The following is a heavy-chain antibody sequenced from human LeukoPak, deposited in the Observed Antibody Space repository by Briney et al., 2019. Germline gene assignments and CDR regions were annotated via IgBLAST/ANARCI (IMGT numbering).Heavy chain of an antibody. CDR3: ARGPAEEQLQWFDP. D-gene: IGHD6-13*01. Sequence: PGGSLRLSCAASGFTFSSYAMHWVRQAPGKGLEWVAVISYDGSNKYYADSVKGRFTISRDNSKNTLYLQMNSLRAEDTAVYYCARGPAEEQLQWFDPWGQGTLVTVSS. CDR1: GFTFSSYA. CDR2: ISYDGSNK. J-gene: IGHJ5*02. V-gene: IGHV3-30*04.